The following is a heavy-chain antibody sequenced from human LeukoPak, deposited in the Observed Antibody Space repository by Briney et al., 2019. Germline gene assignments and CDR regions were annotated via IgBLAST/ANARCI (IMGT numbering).Heavy chain of an antibody. Sequence: SETLSLTCTVSGGSISSSSYYWGWIRQPPGKGLEWIGSIYYSGSTYYNPSLKSRVTISVDTSKNQFSLKLSSVTAADTAVYYCARDNDELGLDPFDYWGQGTLVTVSS. CDR1: GGSISSSSYY. J-gene: IGHJ4*02. D-gene: IGHD1-1*01. CDR2: IYYSGST. CDR3: ARDNDELGLDPFDY. V-gene: IGHV4-39*07.